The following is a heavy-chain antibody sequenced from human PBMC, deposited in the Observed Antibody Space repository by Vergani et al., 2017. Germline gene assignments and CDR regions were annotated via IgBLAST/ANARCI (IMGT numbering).Heavy chain of an antibody. V-gene: IGHV1-58*02. CDR3: AAFRRRYFDRILSARDNTGMDV. D-gene: IGHD3-9*01. CDR1: GFTFSNSA. J-gene: IGHJ6*02. Sequence: QMQLVQSGPEVKKPGTSVKVSCKSSGFTFSNSAMQWVRQAREQRLEWIGWIVVGSGNTNYAQKFQERVTITRDMSTSTAYMELSSLRSEDTAVYYCAAFRRRYFDRILSARDNTGMDVWGQGTTFTASS. CDR2: IVVGSGNT.